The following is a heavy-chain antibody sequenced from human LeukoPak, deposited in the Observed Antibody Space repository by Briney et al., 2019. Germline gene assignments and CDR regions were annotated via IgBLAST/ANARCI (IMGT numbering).Heavy chain of an antibody. CDR1: GGSISSYY. CDR3: AATGPTLLWFGEEYYYGMDV. V-gene: IGHV4-4*07. CDR2: IYTSGST. Sequence: SETLPLTCTVSGGSISSYYWSWIRQPAGKGLEWIGRIYTSGSTNYNPSLKSRVTMSVDTSKNQFSLKLSSVTAADTAVYYCAATGPTLLWFGEEYYYGMDVWGQGTTVTASS. J-gene: IGHJ6*02. D-gene: IGHD3-10*01.